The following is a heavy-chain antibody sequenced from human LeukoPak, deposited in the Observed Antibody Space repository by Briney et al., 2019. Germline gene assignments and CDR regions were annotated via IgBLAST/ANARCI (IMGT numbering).Heavy chain of an antibody. V-gene: IGHV1-18*01. CDR2: VSAYNGNT. Sequence: GASVKVSCKASGYNYISYGFSWVRQAPGQGLEWMGWVSAYNGNTKYAQKFQDRVTMTTNTSTSTAYMELRSLRPDDTAVYYCAREGGVWGVPVAGFDPWGQGTLVSVSS. D-gene: IGHD3-10*01. CDR1: GYNYISYG. CDR3: AREGGVWGVPVAGFDP. J-gene: IGHJ5*02.